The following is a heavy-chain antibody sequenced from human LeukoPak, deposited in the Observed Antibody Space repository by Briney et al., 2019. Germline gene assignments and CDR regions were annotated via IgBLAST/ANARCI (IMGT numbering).Heavy chain of an antibody. D-gene: IGHD6-6*01. CDR1: GFTFDDYA. CDR2: ISWNSRSI. CDR3: AKDAHRRSVYYYYMDV. Sequence: SLRHSCAASGFTFDDYAMHWVRQAPGRGREVVSGISWNSRSIGYTDSVKGRFTISRDNAHNSLYLEMNSLRTEDTALYYCAKDAHRRSVYYYYMDVWGKGTTVTVSS. J-gene: IGHJ6*03. V-gene: IGHV3-9*01.